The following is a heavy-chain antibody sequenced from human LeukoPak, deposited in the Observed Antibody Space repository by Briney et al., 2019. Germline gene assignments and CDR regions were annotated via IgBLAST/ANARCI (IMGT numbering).Heavy chain of an antibody. J-gene: IGHJ4*02. V-gene: IGHV7-4-1*02. D-gene: IGHD3-16*02. CDR1: GYTFTSYA. CDR3: ARGYYDYVWGSYRHAPLDY. Sequence: ASVKVSCTASGYTFTSYAMNWVRQAPGQGLEWMGWINTNTGNPTYAQGFTGRFVFSSDTSVSTAYLQISSLKAEDTAVYYCARGYYDYVWGSYRHAPLDYWGQGTLVTVSS. CDR2: INTNTGNP.